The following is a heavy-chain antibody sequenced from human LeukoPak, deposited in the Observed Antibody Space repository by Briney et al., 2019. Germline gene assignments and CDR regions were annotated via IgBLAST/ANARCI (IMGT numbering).Heavy chain of an antibody. V-gene: IGHV1-18*01. CDR1: GYTFTSYG. CDR2: ISAYNGNT. Sequence: ASVKVSCKASGYTFTSYGISWVRQAPGQGLEWMGWISAYNGNTNYAQKLQGRVTMTTDTSTSTAYMELRSLRSDDTAVYYCARDRGFAVTIFGVVPFDYWGQGTLVTVSS. J-gene: IGHJ4*02. CDR3: ARDRGFAVTIFGVVPFDY. D-gene: IGHD3-3*01.